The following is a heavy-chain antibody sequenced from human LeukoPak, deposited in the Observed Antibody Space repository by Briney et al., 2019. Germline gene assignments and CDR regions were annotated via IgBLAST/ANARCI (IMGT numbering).Heavy chain of an antibody. D-gene: IGHD2-15*01. J-gene: IGHJ4*02. CDR2: INDGSTTI. CDR1: GFTFSSYR. CDR3: ARDKGGPDY. Sequence: GRSLRLSCAASGFTFSSYRMNWVRQAPGKGLELISYINDGSTTIYYADSVKGRFTISRDNAKNSLYLQMNSLRAEDTAVYYCARDKGGPDYWGQGTLVTVSS. V-gene: IGHV3-48*01.